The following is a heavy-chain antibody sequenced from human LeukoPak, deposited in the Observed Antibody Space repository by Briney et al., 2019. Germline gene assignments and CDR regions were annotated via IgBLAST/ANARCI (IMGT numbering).Heavy chain of an antibody. CDR1: AFSLSAYN. Sequence: GGSLRLSCAASAFSLSAYNMNWVRQAPGKGLEWVAVISYDGSNKYYADSVKGRFTISRDNSKNTLYLQMNSLRAEDTAVYYCARPMTTGTSLDYWGQGTLVTVSS. D-gene: IGHD4-17*01. CDR2: ISYDGSNK. CDR3: ARPMTTGTSLDY. J-gene: IGHJ4*02. V-gene: IGHV3-30-3*01.